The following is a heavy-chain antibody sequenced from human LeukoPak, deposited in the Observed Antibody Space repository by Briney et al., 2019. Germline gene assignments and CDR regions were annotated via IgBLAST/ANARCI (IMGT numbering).Heavy chain of an antibody. Sequence: GGSLRLSCAASGFTFSSYSMNWVRQAPGKGLEWVSSISSSSSYIYYADSVKGRFTISRDNAKNSLYLQMNSLRAEDTAVYYCARGPYRSGDSFDYWGQGTLVTVSS. V-gene: IGHV3-21*01. CDR2: ISSSSSYI. D-gene: IGHD3-22*01. CDR1: GFTFSSYS. CDR3: ARGPYRSGDSFDY. J-gene: IGHJ4*02.